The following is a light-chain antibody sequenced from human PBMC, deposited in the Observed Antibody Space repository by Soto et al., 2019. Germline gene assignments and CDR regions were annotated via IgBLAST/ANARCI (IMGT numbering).Light chain of an antibody. Sequence: IHITQSPSTPCSSLGSRVTNICRASQSISNWLAWYQQKPGTAPKVLIYHASNLQSGVPSRFSGSGSGTEFTLTISSLQPDDFATYYCQQYNSYSFGQGTKVDIK. CDR2: HAS. V-gene: IGKV1-5*02. CDR3: QQYNSYS. CDR1: QSISNW. J-gene: IGKJ1*01.